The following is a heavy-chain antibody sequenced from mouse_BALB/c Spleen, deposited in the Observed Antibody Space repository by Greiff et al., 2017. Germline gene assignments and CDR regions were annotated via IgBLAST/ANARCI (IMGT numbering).Heavy chain of an antibody. J-gene: IGHJ1*01. CDR3: ARHPWYFDV. V-gene: IGHV5-12-2*01. Sequence: EVKLVESGGGLVQPGGSLKLSCAASGFTFSSYTMSWVRQTPEKRLEWVAYISNGGGSTYYPDTVKGRFTISRDNAKNTLYLQMSSLKSEDTAMYYCARHPWYFDVWGAGTTVTVSS. CDR2: ISNGGGST. CDR1: GFTFSSYT.